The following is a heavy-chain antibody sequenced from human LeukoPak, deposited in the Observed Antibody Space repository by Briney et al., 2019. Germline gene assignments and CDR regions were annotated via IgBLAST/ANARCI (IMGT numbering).Heavy chain of an antibody. CDR3: ARQISDYYYYYMDV. V-gene: IGHV4-39*01. J-gene: IGHJ6*03. CDR2: IYDSGNE. CDR1: GGSVSTSAFY. Sequence: SETLSLTCTVSGGSVSTSAFYWGWIRQPPGKGLEWIGSIYDSGNEFYNPSLKSRVTISADTSKNQFSLKLNSVTAADTAMYYCARQISDYYYYYMDVWGEGITVTVSS. D-gene: IGHD2/OR15-2a*01.